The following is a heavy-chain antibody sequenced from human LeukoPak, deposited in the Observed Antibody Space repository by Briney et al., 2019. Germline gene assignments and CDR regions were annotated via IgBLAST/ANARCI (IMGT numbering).Heavy chain of an antibody. Sequence: PSETLSLTCSVSGDSITYFYWSWIRQAAGRGLEWIGRISSSGSTDYNASLKSRVTISVDTSKNQFSLKLSSVTAADTAVYYCARGGTYYDILTGYYYGTIRTVWFDPWGQGTLVTVSS. D-gene: IGHD3-9*01. J-gene: IGHJ5*02. CDR3: ARGGTYYDILTGYYYGTIRTVWFDP. CDR2: ISSSGST. CDR1: GDSITYFY. V-gene: IGHV4-4*07.